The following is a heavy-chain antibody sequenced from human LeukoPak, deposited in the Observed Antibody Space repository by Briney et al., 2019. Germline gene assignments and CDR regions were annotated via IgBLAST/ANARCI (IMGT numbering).Heavy chain of an antibody. CDR3: ASSTTWYVKYFDY. V-gene: IGHV3-23*01. D-gene: IGHD6-13*01. Sequence: GGSLRLSCAASGFTFSSYAMSWVRQAPGKGLEWVSAIIGSGGSTYYADSVKGRFTISRDNSKNTLYLQMNSLRAEDTAVYYCASSTTWYVKYFDYWGLGTLVTVSS. CDR2: IIGSGGST. J-gene: IGHJ4*02. CDR1: GFTFSSYA.